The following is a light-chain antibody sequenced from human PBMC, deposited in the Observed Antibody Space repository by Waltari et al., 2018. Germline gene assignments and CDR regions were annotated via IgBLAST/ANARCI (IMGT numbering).Light chain of an antibody. CDR3: QTGGHGTWV. Sequence: QLVLTQSPSASASLGASVKLTCTLSSGHSSNVIAWLQQQPEKGPHYLMKVNSDGSHSKGDEIPCRVAGSSSGAERYLTVSSLQSEDEADYYCQTGGHGTWVVGGGTKLTVL. CDR1: SGHSSNV. V-gene: IGLV4-69*01. CDR2: VNSDGSH. J-gene: IGLJ3*02.